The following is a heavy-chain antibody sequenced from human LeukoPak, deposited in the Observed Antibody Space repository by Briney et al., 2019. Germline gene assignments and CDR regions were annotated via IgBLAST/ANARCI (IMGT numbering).Heavy chain of an antibody. J-gene: IGHJ6*03. CDR1: GYTFTSYD. V-gene: IGHV1-18*01. CDR3: ARAPGHYMDV. Sequence: GASVKVSCKASGYTFTSYDISWVRQAPGQGLEWMGWIRPYNGNTNYAQKLQGRVTMTTDTFTSTAYMEPRTLKSDDTAVYYCARAPGHYMDVWGKGTTVTVSS. CDR2: IRPYNGNT.